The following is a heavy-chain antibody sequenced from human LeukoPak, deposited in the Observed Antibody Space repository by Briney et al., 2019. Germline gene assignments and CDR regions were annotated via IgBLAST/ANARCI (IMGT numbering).Heavy chain of an antibody. Sequence: GGSLRLSCAASGFTFSSYAMSWARQAPGKGLEWVSAISGSGGSTYYADSVKGRFTISRDNSKNTLYLQMNSLRAEDTAVYYCANPLGATVVKSRPDYWGQGTLVTVSS. CDR3: ANPLGATVVKSRPDY. V-gene: IGHV3-23*01. D-gene: IGHD4-23*01. J-gene: IGHJ4*02. CDR1: GFTFSSYA. CDR2: ISGSGGST.